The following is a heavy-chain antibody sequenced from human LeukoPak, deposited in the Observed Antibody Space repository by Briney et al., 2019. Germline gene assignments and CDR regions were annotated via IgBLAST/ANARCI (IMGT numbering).Heavy chain of an antibody. CDR1: GFTFSSHE. V-gene: IGHV3-48*03. Sequence: GGSLRLSCAASGFTFSSHEMNWVRQAPGKGLEWISHITTSGSKTYYADSVKGRFTISRDNAKSSLYLQMNSLRAEDTAVYYCGRCLNYWGQGTLVTVSS. J-gene: IGHJ4*02. CDR3: GRCLNY. CDR2: ITTSGSKT.